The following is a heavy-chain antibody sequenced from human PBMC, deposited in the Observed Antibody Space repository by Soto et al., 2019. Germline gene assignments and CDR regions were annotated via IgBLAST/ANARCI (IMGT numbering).Heavy chain of an antibody. CDR2: IYSGGST. Sequence: EVQLVESGGGLVQPGGSLRLSCAASGFTVSSNYMSWVRQAPGKGLEWVSVIYSGGSTYYADSVKGRFTISRHNSKNTLYLQMNSLRAEDTAVYYWARGVCSGGSCYSSPFDIWGQGTMVTVSS. V-gene: IGHV3-53*04. CDR1: GFTVSSNY. J-gene: IGHJ3*02. CDR3: ARGVCSGGSCYSSPFDI. D-gene: IGHD2-15*01.